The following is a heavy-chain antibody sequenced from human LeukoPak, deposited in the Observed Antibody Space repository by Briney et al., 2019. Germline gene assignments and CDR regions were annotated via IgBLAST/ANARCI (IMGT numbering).Heavy chain of an antibody. J-gene: IGHJ4*02. CDR2: INHRGST. CDR1: GESLSKYY. D-gene: IGHD1-26*01. Sequence: SETLSLTCAVYGESLSKYYWTWIRQSPGKGLEWIGEINHRGSTDLNPSLKSRVTLSVDTSKHQFSLKLTSVTAADAAVYYCASSVGSTDYWGQGTLVTVSS. CDR3: ASSVGSTDY. V-gene: IGHV4-34*01.